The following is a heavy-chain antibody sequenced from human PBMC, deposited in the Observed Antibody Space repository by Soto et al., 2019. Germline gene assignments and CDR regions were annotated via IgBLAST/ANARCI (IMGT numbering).Heavy chain of an antibody. CDR3: AREELASQSAFHI. CDR2: IFYTGST. V-gene: IGHV4-59*01. Sequence: QVQLQESGPGLVKPSETLSLTCTVSGGSISNYYWSWIRQPPGKGLEWIGYIFYTGSTNYNPSLKGRVTISVDKSKNQFSLRLTSVTAADTAMYYCAREELASQSAFHIWGQGTMVTVSS. CDR1: GGSISNYY. J-gene: IGHJ3*02.